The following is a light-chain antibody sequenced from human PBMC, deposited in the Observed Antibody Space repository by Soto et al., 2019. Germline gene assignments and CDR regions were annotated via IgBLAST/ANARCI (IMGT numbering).Light chain of an antibody. CDR2: EGS. CDR3: CSYAGSYV. J-gene: IGLJ1*01. CDR1: SSDVGSYNL. Sequence: QSALTQPASVSGSPGQSITISCTGTSSDVGSYNLVSWYQQHPGKAPKLMIYEGSKRPSGVSNRFSSSKSGNTASLTISGLQAEDAADYYCCSYAGSYVFGTGTKLTVL. V-gene: IGLV2-23*01.